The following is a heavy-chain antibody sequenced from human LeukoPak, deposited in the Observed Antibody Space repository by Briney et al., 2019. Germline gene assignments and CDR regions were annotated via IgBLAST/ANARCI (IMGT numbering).Heavy chain of an antibody. CDR2: ISWNSGSI. CDR1: GFTFDDYA. V-gene: IGHV3-9*01. CDR3: ARDGGYSSSSRYYDILTGPTPLYFQH. J-gene: IGHJ1*01. Sequence: GRSLRLSCAASGFTFDDYAMHWARQAPGKGLEWVSGISWNSGSIGYADSVKGRFTISRDNAKNSLYLQMNSLRAEDTAVYYCARDGGYSSSSRYYDILTGPTPLYFQHWGQGTLVTVSS. D-gene: IGHD3-9*01.